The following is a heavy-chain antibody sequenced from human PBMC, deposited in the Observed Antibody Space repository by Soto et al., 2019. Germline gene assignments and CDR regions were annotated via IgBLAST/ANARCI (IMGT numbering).Heavy chain of an antibody. J-gene: IGHJ4*02. D-gene: IGHD6-13*01. CDR1: GGSISSGDYY. Sequence: SETLSLTCTVSGGSISSGDYYWSWIRQPPGKGLEWIGYIYYSGSTYYNPSLKSRVTISVDTSKNQFSLKLSSVTAADTATYYCAHKIPAPGPYFDYWGQGTLVTVSS. CDR2: IYYSGST. CDR3: AHKIPAPGPYFDY. V-gene: IGHV4-30-4*01.